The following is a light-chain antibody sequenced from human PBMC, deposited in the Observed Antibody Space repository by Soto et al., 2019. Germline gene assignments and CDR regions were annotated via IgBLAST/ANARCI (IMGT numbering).Light chain of an antibody. Sequence: QSALTQPASVSGSPGQSITISCTGTSSDIGGYNYVSWYQQHPDKAPRLMIYEVTNRPSGVSNRFSCSKSGNTASLTISGLQAEDEADYYCSSYTSSSTPVVFGGGTKLTVL. J-gene: IGLJ2*01. CDR3: SSYTSSSTPVV. CDR1: SSDIGGYNY. V-gene: IGLV2-14*01. CDR2: EVT.